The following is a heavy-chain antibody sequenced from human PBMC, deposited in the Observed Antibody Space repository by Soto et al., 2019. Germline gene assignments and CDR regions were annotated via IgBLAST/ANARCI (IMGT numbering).Heavy chain of an antibody. D-gene: IGHD3-10*01. CDR1: GYSFTRYW. J-gene: IGHJ6*02. Sequence: GESLEISCRGSGYSFTRYWIGWVRQMPGKGLEWMGIIYPGDSDTRYSPSFQGQVTISADKSISTAYLQWSSLKASDTAMYYCASGQMVRGVYYYYYGMDVWGQGTTVTVSS. V-gene: IGHV5-51*01. CDR2: IYPGDSDT. CDR3: ASGQMVRGVYYYYYGMDV.